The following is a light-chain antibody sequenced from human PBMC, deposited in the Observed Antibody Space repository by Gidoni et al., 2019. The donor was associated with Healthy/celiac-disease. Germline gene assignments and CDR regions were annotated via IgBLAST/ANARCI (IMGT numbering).Light chain of an antibody. CDR2: DKN. V-gene: IGLV3-19*01. CDR1: SLRSYY. CDR3: NSRDSSGNHLV. J-gene: IGLJ2*01. Sequence: SSEPTQDPAVSVAFGQTVRITCQGDSLRSYYASWYQQKPGQAPVLVIYDKNNRPSGIPDRFSGSSSGNTASLTITGAQAEDEADYYCNSRDSSGNHLVFGGGTKLTVL.